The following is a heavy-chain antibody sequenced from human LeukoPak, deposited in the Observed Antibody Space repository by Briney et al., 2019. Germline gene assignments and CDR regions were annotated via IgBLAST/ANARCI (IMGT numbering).Heavy chain of an antibody. D-gene: IGHD3-3*01. V-gene: IGHV1-69*04. CDR2: IIPILGIA. Sequence: ASVKVSCKASGGTFSSYAISWVRQAPGQGLEWMGRIIPILGIANYAQKLQGRVTMTTDTSTSTAYMELRSLRSDDTAVYYCARVGYYDFWSGYYYFDYWGQGTLVTVSS. CDR1: GGTFSSYA. CDR3: ARVGYYDFWSGYYYFDY. J-gene: IGHJ4*02.